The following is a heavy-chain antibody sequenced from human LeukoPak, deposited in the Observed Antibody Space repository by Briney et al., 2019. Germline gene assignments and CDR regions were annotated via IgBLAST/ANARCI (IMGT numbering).Heavy chain of an antibody. CDR1: GYTFTGYY. D-gene: IGHD2-15*01. CDR3: ARDPVVAAVYYYYYYGMDV. V-gene: IGHV1-2*02. J-gene: IGHJ6*02. Sequence: GASVKVSCKASGYTFTGYYMHWVRQAPGQGLEWMGWINPNSGGTNYAQKFQGRVTMTRDTSISTAYMELSGLRSDDTAVYYCARDPVVAAVYYYYYYGMDVWGQGTTVTVSS. CDR2: INPNSGGT.